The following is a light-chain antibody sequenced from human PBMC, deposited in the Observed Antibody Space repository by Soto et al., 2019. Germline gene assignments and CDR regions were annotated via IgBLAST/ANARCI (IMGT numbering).Light chain of an antibody. J-gene: IGKJ1*01. CDR3: QLGKTWPWT. CDR2: AAS. Sequence: EDVLPKSPATVSLSIGERATLSCRASRSVGSSLAWYQQKLGQAPRLLIYAASDRATGIPGRFSGSGSGTDFTLVVSILEPEDFAFYFSQLGKTWPWTFSQGTKVDI. CDR1: RSVGSS. V-gene: IGKV3-11*01.